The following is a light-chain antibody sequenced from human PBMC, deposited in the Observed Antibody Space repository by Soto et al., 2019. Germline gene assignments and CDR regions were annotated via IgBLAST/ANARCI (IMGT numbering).Light chain of an antibody. Sequence: QSALTQPASVSGSPGQSITMSCTGTSSDVGSYDYVSWYQQHPGKAPKLIIYEVSNRPSGVSSRFSGSKSGKTASLTISGLQAEDEADYYCAAWDDSLSGYVFGTGTKLTVL. V-gene: IGLV2-14*01. CDR1: SSDVGSYDY. J-gene: IGLJ1*01. CDR3: AAWDDSLSGYV. CDR2: EVS.